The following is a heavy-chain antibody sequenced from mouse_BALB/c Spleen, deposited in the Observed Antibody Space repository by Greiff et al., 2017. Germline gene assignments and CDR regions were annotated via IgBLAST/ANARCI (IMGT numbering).Heavy chain of an antibody. D-gene: IGHD1-1*01. J-gene: IGHJ4*01. CDR3: ARWTYGSSYGYAMDY. V-gene: IGHV1S81*02. CDR2: INPSNGRT. Sequence: QVQLQQPGAELVKPGASVKLSCKASGYTFTSYWMHWVKQRPGQGLEWIGEINPSNGRTNYNEKFKSKATLTVDKSSSTAYMQLSSLTSEDSAVYYCARWTYGSSYGYAMDYWGQGTSVTVSS. CDR1: GYTFTSYW.